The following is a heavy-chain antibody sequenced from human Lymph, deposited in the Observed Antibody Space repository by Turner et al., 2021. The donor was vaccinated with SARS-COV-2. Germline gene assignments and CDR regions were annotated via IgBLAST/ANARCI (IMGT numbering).Heavy chain of an antibody. Sequence: QVQLVQSGAEVKKPGASVKVSCKASGYTFTSYDINWVLQATGQGLEWMGWMNPNSGNTGYAQKFQGRVTMTRNISISTAYMGLSTLRSEDTAVYYCARGRYSGGGMDVWGQGTTVTVSS. J-gene: IGHJ6*02. CDR2: MNPNSGNT. CDR1: GYTFTSYD. D-gene: IGHD1-26*01. CDR3: ARGRYSGGGMDV. V-gene: IGHV1-8*01.